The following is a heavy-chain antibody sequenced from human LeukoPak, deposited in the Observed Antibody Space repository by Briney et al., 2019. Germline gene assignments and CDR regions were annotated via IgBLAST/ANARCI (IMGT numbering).Heavy chain of an antibody. CDR3: ARTKWYQAGTRYYFDY. CDR2: INHSGST. CDR1: GGSFSGYY. J-gene: IGHJ4*02. Sequence: PSETLSLTCAVYGGSFSGYYWSWIRQPPGKGLEWIGEINHSGSTNYNPSLKSRVTISVDTSKNQFSLKLSSVTAADTAVYYCARTKWYQAGTRYYFDYWGQGTLVTVSS. V-gene: IGHV4-34*01. D-gene: IGHD1-1*01.